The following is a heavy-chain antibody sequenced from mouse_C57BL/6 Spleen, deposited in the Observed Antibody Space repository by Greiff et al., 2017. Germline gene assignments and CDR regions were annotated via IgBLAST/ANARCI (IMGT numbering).Heavy chain of an antibody. CDR1: GYTFTSYW. V-gene: IGHV1-55*01. Sequence: QVQLQQPGAELVKPGASVKMSCKASGYTFTSYWITWVKQRPGQGLEWIGEIYPGSGSTNYNEKFKSKATLTVDTSSSTAYMQLSSLTSEDSAVYSSASSLYSYASSIAYWGPGTSVTVSS. CDR3: ASSLYSYASSIAY. CDR2: IYPGSGST. J-gene: IGHJ4*01. D-gene: IGHD1-1*01.